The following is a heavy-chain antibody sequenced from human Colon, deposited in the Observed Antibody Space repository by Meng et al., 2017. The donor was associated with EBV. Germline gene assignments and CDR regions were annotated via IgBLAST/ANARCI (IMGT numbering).Heavy chain of an antibody. D-gene: IGHD1/OR15-1a*01. CDR3: ARDYGTSRPFEY. J-gene: IGHJ4*02. CDR1: GSIVSGTGAT. Sequence: LQRSGPRLAQPTPPPSPTCAFAGSIVSGTGATWNWHRQSPSIGLEWLGRPSYSSKWHNSYAGSVRGRIAINPDTSKNQFFLQLNSVTPEDTAVYYCARDYGTSRPFEYWGQGILVTVSS. V-gene: IGHV6-1*01. CDR2: PSYSSKWHN.